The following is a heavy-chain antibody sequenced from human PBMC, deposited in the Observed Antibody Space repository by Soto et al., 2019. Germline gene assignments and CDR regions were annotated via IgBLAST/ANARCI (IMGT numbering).Heavy chain of an antibody. CDR3: AKGSIAAAGEYFQH. Sequence: QVQLVESGGGVVQPGRSLRLSCAASGFTFSSYGMHWVRQAPGKGLEWVAVISYDGSNKYYADSVKGRFTISRDNSKKPLYLQMNSLRAEDTAVYYCAKGSIAAAGEYFQHWGQGTLVTVSS. D-gene: IGHD6-13*01. CDR2: ISYDGSNK. J-gene: IGHJ1*01. CDR1: GFTFSSYG. V-gene: IGHV3-30*18.